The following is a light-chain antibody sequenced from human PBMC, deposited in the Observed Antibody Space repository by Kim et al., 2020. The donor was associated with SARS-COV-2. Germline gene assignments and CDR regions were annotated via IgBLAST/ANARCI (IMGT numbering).Light chain of an antibody. CDR2: WAS. CDR3: QQYYNTPQT. Sequence: DIVMTQSPDSLAVSLGERATINCKSSQSVLYSSNNKNYLAWYQQRPGQPPKLLIYWASTRGSGVPDRFSGSGSGTDFTLTISSLQAEDVAVYYCQQYYNTPQTFGQGTKVDIK. J-gene: IGKJ1*01. V-gene: IGKV4-1*01. CDR1: QSVLYSSNNKNY.